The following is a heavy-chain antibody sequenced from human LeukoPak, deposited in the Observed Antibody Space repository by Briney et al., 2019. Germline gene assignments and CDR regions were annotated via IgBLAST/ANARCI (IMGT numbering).Heavy chain of an antibody. D-gene: IGHD5-18*01. J-gene: IGHJ4*02. CDR1: GYTFTSYA. Sequence: ASVKVSCKASGYTFTSYAMNWVRQAPGQGLEWMGWINTNTGNPTYAQGFTGRFVFSLDTSVSTAYLQISSLKAEDTAVYYCARNGYTAMVEGLDYWGQGTLVTVSS. V-gene: IGHV7-4-1*02. CDR2: INTNTGNP. CDR3: ARNGYTAMVEGLDY.